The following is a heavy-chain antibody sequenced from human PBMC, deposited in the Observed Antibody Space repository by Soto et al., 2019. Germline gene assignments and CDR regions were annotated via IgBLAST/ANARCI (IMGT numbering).Heavy chain of an antibody. V-gene: IGHV3-9*01. D-gene: IGHD3-10*01. CDR1: GFSFTKAW. CDR2: ISWNSGSI. Sequence: PGGSLRLSCAASGFSFTKAWMNWVRQAPGKGLEWVSGISWNSGSIGYADSVKGRFTISRDNAKNSLYLQMNSLRAEDTALYYCAKAILGGSGSYYNPHFDYWGQGTLVTVSS. CDR3: AKAILGGSGSYYNPHFDY. J-gene: IGHJ4*02.